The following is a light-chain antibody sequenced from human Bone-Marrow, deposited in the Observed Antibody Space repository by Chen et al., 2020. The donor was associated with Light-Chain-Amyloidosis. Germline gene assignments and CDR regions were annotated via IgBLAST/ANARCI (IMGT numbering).Light chain of an antibody. CDR2: RET. V-gene: IGLV3-25*03. Sequence: SYELTQPPSVSVSPGQTARTTCSGDALPTKYAYWYQQKPGQAPVLVIHRETERPSGISERFSGSRSGTTATLTIRGVEAEDGTDYHWQSADSSGTYEVIFGGGTKLTVL. CDR3: QSADSSGTYEVI. J-gene: IGLJ2*01. CDR1: ALPTKY.